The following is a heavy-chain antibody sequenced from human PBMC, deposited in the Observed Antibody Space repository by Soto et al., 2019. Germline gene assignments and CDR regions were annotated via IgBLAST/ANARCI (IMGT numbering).Heavy chain of an antibody. Sequence: PGGSLRLSCTPAGFIFGDYAIRWFRQAPGEGLEWVGFIRSKAYGGTTEYAAAVKGRFTISRDDSIIIAYLQMNRLKHEDTAVYYCTRTAVADNYCYYGMDVWGQVTAVTIP. CDR1: GFIFGDYA. CDR2: IRSKAYGGTT. D-gene: IGHD6-19*01. CDR3: TRTAVADNYCYYGMDV. V-gene: IGHV3-49*03. J-gene: IGHJ6*02.